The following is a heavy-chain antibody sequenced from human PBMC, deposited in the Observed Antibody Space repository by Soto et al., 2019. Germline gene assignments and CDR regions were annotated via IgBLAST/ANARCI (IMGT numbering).Heavy chain of an antibody. J-gene: IGHJ4*02. V-gene: IGHV1-69*06. CDR2: IIPIFGTA. CDR3: AREGPSRWLPGRNYFDY. CDR1: GGTFSSYA. Sequence: SVKVSCKASGGTFSSYAISWVRQPPGQGLEGMGGIIPIFGTANYAQKFQGRVTITADKATSTAYMELSSLRSEDKEVYYCAREGPSRWLPGRNYFDYWGQGNLVTVSS. D-gene: IGHD5-12*01.